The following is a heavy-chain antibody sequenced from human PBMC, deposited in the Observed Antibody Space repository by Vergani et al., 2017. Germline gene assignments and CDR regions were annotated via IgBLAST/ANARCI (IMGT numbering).Heavy chain of an antibody. Sequence: EVQLVESGGGLVQPGGSLRLSCAASGFMFSVYSMNWVRQAPGKGLEWVSYMTSDTRTIHYADSVKGRFTIYRDNVKKLVYLQMNSLRADDTAVYYCARSVEGAFDYWGQGTLVTVSS. CDR2: MTSDTRTI. J-gene: IGHJ4*02. V-gene: IGHV3-48*01. CDR1: GFMFSVYS. CDR3: ARSVEGAFDY. D-gene: IGHD1-1*01.